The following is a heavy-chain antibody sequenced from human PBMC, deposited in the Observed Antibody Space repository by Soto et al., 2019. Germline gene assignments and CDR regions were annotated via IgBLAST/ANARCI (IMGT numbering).Heavy chain of an antibody. CDR3: ARQARHCTNGVGSAYGMAV. CDR2: INPSGGST. V-gene: IGHV1-46*01. Sequence: QVQLVQSGAEVKKPGASVKVSCKASVYTFTSYYMHWVRQAPGQGLEWMGIINPSGGSTSYAQKFQGRVNMTRDTSTSTVYMELSGLRSEDTAVYYCARQARHCTNGVGSAYGMAVWGQGTTVTVS. D-gene: IGHD2-8*01. CDR1: VYTFTSYY. J-gene: IGHJ6*02.